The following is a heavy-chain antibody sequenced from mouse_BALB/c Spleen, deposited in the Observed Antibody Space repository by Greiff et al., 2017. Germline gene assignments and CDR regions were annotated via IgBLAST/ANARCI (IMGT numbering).Heavy chain of an antibody. CDR3: ARDYGNSFDY. Sequence: EVHLVESGAELVKPGASVKLSCTASGFNIKDTYMHWVKQRPEQGLEWIGRIDPANGNTKYDPKFQGKATITADTSSNTAYLQLSSLTSEDTAVYYCARDYGNSFDYWGQGTTLTVSS. CDR1: GFNIKDTY. D-gene: IGHD2-1*01. CDR2: IDPANGNT. J-gene: IGHJ2*01. V-gene: IGHV14-3*02.